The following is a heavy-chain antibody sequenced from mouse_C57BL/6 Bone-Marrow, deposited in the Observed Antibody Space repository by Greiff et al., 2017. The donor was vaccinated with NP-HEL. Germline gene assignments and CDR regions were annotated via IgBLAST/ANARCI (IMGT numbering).Heavy chain of an antibody. V-gene: IGHV1-72*01. Sequence: QVQLQQSGAELVKPGASVKLSCKASGYTFTSYWMHWVKQRPGRGLEWIGRIDPNSGGTKYNEKFKSKATLTVDKPSSTAYMQLSSLTSEDSAVYYCARWKEPITTGAMDYWGQGTSVTVSS. CDR2: IDPNSGGT. CDR1: GYTFTSYW. CDR3: ARWKEPITTGAMDY. J-gene: IGHJ4*01. D-gene: IGHD1-1*01.